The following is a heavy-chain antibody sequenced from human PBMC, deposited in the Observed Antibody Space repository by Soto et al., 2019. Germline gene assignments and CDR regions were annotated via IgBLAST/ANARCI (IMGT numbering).Heavy chain of an antibody. CDR2: ISSDESRT. V-gene: IGHV3-74*01. CDR3: VRLKGGG. CDR1: GFTLSSYW. J-gene: IGHJ4*02. D-gene: IGHD2-15*01. Sequence: EVQLVESGGGLVQPGGSLRLSCAASGFTLSSYWMYWVRQAPGKGLVWVSRISSDESRTDYADSVKGRFTISRDNGKNTLYLQRNSLSVEDTAVYYCVRLKGGGWGQGTLVTFSS.